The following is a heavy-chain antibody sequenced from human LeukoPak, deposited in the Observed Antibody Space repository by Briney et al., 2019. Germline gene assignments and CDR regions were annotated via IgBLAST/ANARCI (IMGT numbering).Heavy chain of an antibody. J-gene: IGHJ4*02. Sequence: SETLTLTCTVYDESFSDYFWIWIRQSPGEGLEWIGEIIHTGRTNSERIKYNPSLQSRVTISIDTSRNQFSLKLSSVTAADTAVYYCASNLAVAGTGSDYWGQGTLVTVSS. CDR2: IIHTGRT. CDR1: DESFSDYF. CDR3: ASNLAVAGTGSDY. V-gene: IGHV4-34*12. D-gene: IGHD6-19*01.